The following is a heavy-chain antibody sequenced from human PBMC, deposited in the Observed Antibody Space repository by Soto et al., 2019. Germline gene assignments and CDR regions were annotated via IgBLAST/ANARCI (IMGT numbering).Heavy chain of an antibody. V-gene: IGHV3-74*01. D-gene: IGHD3-22*01. Sequence: EVQLVESGGGIVQPGGSLRLSCAASGFTFSSYWMHWVRQAPGKGLVWVSRINSDGSRTSYADSAKGRFTISRDNAKNTGNLQMTRLRAEDTAVYYCARGDGDYYDGNGYLGRHWGQGTLVTVSS. CDR2: INSDGSRT. J-gene: IGHJ4*02. CDR1: GFTFSSYW. CDR3: ARGDGDYYDGNGYLGRH.